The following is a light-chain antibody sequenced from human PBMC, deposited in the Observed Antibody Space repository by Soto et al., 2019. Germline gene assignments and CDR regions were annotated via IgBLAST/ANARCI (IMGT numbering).Light chain of an antibody. CDR1: QSVNSF. V-gene: IGKV3-11*01. Sequence: EIVLTQSPATLSLSPGARVTLSCRASQSVNSFLAWYQQRPGQAPRLLIYDASHRATSVPARFSGSGSGTDCTLTISSLEAEECAGYYGQQRSNSMYTVGQGTKRELK. J-gene: IGKJ2*01. CDR2: DAS. CDR3: QQRSNSMYT.